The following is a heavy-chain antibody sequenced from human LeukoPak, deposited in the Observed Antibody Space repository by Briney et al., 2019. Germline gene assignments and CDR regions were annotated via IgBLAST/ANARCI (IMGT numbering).Heavy chain of an antibody. D-gene: IGHD3-3*01. CDR3: ARDSTWSGSYYYYLDV. CDR1: GFTFSSYS. V-gene: IGHV3-21*01. CDR2: ISSSSSYI. Sequence: GGSLRLSCAASGFTFSSYSMNWVRQAPGKGLEWVSSISSSSSYIYYADSVKGRFTISRDNAKNSLYLQMNSLRAEDTAGYYCARDSTWSGSYYYYLDVWGTGTQVTASS. J-gene: IGHJ6*03.